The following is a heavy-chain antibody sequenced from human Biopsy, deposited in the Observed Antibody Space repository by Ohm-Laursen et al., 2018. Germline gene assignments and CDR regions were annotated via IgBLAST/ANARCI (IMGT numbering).Heavy chain of an antibody. CDR2: IDTINGGA. J-gene: IGHJ5*02. CDR1: GYTFTDYY. CDR3: AGERDP. Sequence: ASVKVSCKASGYTFTDYYVHWVRQAPGHGLEWMGWIDTINGGARYAQKIQGRVTMNRDTSISTAYMELSRLTSDDTAVYYCAGERDPWGQGTLVTVSS. V-gene: IGHV1-2*02.